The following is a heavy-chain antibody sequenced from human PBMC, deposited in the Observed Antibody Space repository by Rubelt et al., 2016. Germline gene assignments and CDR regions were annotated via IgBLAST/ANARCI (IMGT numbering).Heavy chain of an antibody. CDR2: ISYDGSNK. Sequence: EQLVESGGALVQPGGSLRLSCAASGFTFSSYAMHWVRQAPGKGLEWVAVISYDGSNKYYADSVKGRFTISRDNSKNTVFLQMNRLRAEDTAVYYCAASPRAGWEAPWDFWGQGTLVTVSS. D-gene: IGHD1-26*01. V-gene: IGHV3-30*04. CDR3: AASPRAGWEAPWDF. CDR1: GFTFSSYA. J-gene: IGHJ4*02.